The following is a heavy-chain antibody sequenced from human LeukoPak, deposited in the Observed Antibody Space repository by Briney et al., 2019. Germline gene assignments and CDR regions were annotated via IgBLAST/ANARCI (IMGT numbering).Heavy chain of an antibody. CDR3: ARTLEGVPTTNLVFDY. CDR2: IYTGGDT. D-gene: IGHD2-2*01. J-gene: IGHJ4*02. Sequence: GGSLRLSCAASGFTVSSNYMSWVRQAPGKGLEWVSGIYTGGDTFYADSVKGRFTISRDNAKKSLYLQMNSLRAEDTAVYYCARTLEGVPTTNLVFDYWGPGTLVTVSS. CDR1: GFTVSSNY. V-gene: IGHV3-53*01.